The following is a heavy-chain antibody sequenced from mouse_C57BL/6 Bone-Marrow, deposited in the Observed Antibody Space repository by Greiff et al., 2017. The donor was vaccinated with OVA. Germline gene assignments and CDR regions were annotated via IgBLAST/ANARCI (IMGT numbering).Heavy chain of an antibody. D-gene: IGHD2-3*01. CDR3: AREGWLLLY. CDR2: IYPGSGNT. J-gene: IGHJ2*01. V-gene: IGHV1-76*01. Sequence: VQRVESGAELVRPGASVKLSCKASGYTFTDSYINWVKQRPGQGLEWIARIYPGSGNTYYNEKFKGKATLTAEKSSSTAYMQLSSLTSEDSAVYFCAREGWLLLYWGQGTTLTVSS. CDR1: GYTFTDSY.